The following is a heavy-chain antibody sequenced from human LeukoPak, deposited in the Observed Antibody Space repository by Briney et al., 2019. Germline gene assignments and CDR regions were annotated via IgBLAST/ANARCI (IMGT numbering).Heavy chain of an antibody. CDR1: GGSVSSGNYY. V-gene: IGHV4-61*01. CDR2: ISYTGST. Sequence: SKTLSLTCTVSGGSVSSGNYYWTWIRQPPGKGLECIGYISYTGSTNYYPSLKSRITMSVDTYKNQFSLTLTSVTAADTAFYYCARQYSGYNWGIDYWGQGTLVTVSS. CDR3: ARQYSGYNWGIDY. J-gene: IGHJ4*02. D-gene: IGHD5-12*01.